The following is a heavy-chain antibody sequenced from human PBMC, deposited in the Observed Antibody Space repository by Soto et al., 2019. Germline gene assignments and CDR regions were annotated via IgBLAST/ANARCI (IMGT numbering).Heavy chain of an antibody. Sequence: SETLSLTCTVSGGSVSSGSYYWSWIRQPPGKGLEWIGYIYYSGSTNYNPSLKSRVTISVDTSKNQFSLKLSSVTAADTAVYYCARDGYGVVPFDYWGQGTLVTVSS. J-gene: IGHJ4*02. V-gene: IGHV4-61*01. CDR3: ARDGYGVVPFDY. D-gene: IGHD4-17*01. CDR1: GGSVSSGSYY. CDR2: IYYSGST.